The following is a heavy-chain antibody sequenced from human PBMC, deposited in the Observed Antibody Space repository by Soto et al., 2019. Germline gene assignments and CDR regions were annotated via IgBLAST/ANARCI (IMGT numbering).Heavy chain of an antibody. V-gene: IGHV4-38-2*01. CDR2: IFNGGNT. D-gene: IGHD2-15*01. CDR1: GFFISSGNY. Sequence: SETLSLTCAVSGFFISSGNYWGWIRKPPGKGLEWIGSIFNGGNTYYNPSLKRRVTISVDMSKNQFSLKLNSVTAADTAVYCCERVRWYDGFDVWGQGTVVTVSS. J-gene: IGHJ3*01. CDR3: ERVRWYDGFDV.